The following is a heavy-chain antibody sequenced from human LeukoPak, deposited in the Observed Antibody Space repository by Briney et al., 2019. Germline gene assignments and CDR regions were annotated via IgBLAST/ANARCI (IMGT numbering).Heavy chain of an antibody. J-gene: IGHJ4*02. V-gene: IGHV1-18*01. D-gene: IGHD6-13*01. CDR1: GYTFSAYG. CDR2: ISAYTGNT. CDR3: ARDSHIAGVAYYFDY. Sequence: ASVNVSCMASGYTFSAYGISWVRPAPGQGVEWMGYISAYTGNTSYAQNLQGRLTMTTDTSTSTAYMELRSLRSDDTAFYYCARDSHIAGVAYYFDYWGQGTLVTVSS.